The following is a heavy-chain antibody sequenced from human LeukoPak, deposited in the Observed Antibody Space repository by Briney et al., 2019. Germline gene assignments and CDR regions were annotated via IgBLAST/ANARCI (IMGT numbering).Heavy chain of an antibody. V-gene: IGHV4-59*08. J-gene: IGHJ4*02. Sequence: SETLSLTCTVSGGSISSYYWSWIRQPPGKGLEWIGYIYYSGSTNYNPSLKSRVTISVDTSKNQFSLKLSSVTAADTAVYYCAKVLRDRHYFDYWGQGTLVTVSS. D-gene: IGHD5-12*01. CDR2: IYYSGST. CDR3: AKVLRDRHYFDY. CDR1: GGSISSYY.